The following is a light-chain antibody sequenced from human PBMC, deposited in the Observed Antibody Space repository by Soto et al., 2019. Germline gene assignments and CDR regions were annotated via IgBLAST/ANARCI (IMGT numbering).Light chain of an antibody. J-gene: IGKJ2*01. CDR1: QSLLHSNAYNY. CDR2: LGS. Sequence: DIVMTQSPLSLPVTPGEPASISCRSSQSLLHSNAYNYLDWYLQKPGQSPHLLIYLGSNRASGVPDRFSASVSGTDFTLNISRVEAEDVGVFYCMQALQIPHTFGRGTKLEIK. V-gene: IGKV2-28*01. CDR3: MQALQIPHT.